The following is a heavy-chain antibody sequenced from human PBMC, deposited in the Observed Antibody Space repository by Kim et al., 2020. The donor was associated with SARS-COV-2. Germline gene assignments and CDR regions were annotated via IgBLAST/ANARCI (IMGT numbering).Heavy chain of an antibody. Sequence: NPPSLKVRVTSSADTSKNQFSLGLTSVTAADTAGYYCGRLNGIAGGFDPWGQGTLVTVSS. J-gene: IGHJ5*02. D-gene: IGHD1-26*01. CDR3: GRLNGIAGGFDP. V-gene: IGHV4-39*07.